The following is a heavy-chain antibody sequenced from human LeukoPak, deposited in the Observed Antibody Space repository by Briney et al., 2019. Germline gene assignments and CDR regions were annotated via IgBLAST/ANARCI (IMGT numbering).Heavy chain of an antibody. D-gene: IGHD4/OR15-4a*01. CDR2: INWDGYST. CDR1: GFIFDDYG. Sequence: GGSLRLSCAASGFIFDDYGMTWVRQGPGKGLEWVSGINWDGYSTGYADSVRGRFTISRDNAKSTLFLQMNSLRPEDTALYYCVRDLRTDYAFASWGQGPLVTVSS. CDR3: VRDLRTDYAFAS. J-gene: IGHJ4*02. V-gene: IGHV3-20*04.